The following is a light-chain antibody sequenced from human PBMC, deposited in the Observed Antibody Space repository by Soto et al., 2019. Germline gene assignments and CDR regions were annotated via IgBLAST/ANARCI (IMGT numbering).Light chain of an antibody. CDR1: SSNIGTSS. CDR3: AAWDDSLNGHV. J-gene: IGLJ1*01. Sequence: QSGLAEPHSASGTPGRRGTISCSGSSSNIGTSSVHWFQQLPGTAPKLLISTTNQRPSGVPERFSGSKSGTSASLAISGLQSEDEADYYCAAWDDSLNGHVFGAGAKATVL. CDR2: TTN. V-gene: IGLV1-44*01.